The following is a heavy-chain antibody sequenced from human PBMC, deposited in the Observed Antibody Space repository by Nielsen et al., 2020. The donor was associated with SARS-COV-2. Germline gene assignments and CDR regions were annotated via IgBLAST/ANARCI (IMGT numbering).Heavy chain of an antibody. Sequence: GGSLRLSCAASGFTFSAHAMIWVRQAAGKGLEWVSAVSGDVAHTTYYADSVKGRFTISRDNSKNTLYLQMNSLRAEDTALYYCAKDPFDDAAAGTMLYAFDIWGQGTMVTVSS. CDR2: VSGDVAHTT. V-gene: IGHV3-23*01. J-gene: IGHJ3*02. CDR3: AKDPFDDAAAGTMLYAFDI. CDR1: GFTFSAHA. D-gene: IGHD6-13*01.